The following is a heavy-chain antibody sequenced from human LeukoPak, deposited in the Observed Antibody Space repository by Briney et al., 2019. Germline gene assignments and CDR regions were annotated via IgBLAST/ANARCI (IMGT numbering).Heavy chain of an antibody. CDR3: ARPRVVGATSGAFDM. J-gene: IGHJ3*02. CDR1: GDSISTYY. V-gene: IGHV4-59*01. D-gene: IGHD1-26*01. Sequence: SETLSLTCTVSGDSISTYYWGWVRQPPGKGLEWIGYIYYSGGSSYNPSLKRGVTILVDTSKHQFSLNLSSVTAADTAVYYCARPRVVGATSGAFDMWGQGTMVTVSS. CDR2: IYYSGGS.